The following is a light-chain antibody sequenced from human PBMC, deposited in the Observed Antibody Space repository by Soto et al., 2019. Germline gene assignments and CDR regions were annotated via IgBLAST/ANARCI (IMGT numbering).Light chain of an antibody. J-gene: IGKJ5*01. Sequence: EIVMTQSPATLSVSPGERATLSCRASQSVSSNLAWYQHKPGQAPRLLIYGAFNRATGIPARFSGSGSGTDFTLTISSLEPEDSAVYYCQQRNVWPPVTFGQGTRLEIK. CDR3: QQRNVWPPVT. V-gene: IGKV3-11*01. CDR1: QSVSSN. CDR2: GAF.